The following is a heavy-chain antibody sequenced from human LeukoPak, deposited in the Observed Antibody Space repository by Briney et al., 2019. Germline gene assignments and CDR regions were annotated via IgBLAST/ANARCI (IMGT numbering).Heavy chain of an antibody. D-gene: IGHD4-17*01. CDR1: GGSFSGYY. CDR3: ARGTMTTVTYYFDY. CDR2: INHSGST. V-gene: IGHV4-34*01. J-gene: IGHJ4*02. Sequence: SETLSLTCAVYGGSFSGYYWSWIRHPPRKGLKWIGEINHSGSTNYNPSLKSRVTISVDTSKNQFSLKLSSVTAADTAVYYCARGTMTTVTYYFDYWGQGTLVTVSS.